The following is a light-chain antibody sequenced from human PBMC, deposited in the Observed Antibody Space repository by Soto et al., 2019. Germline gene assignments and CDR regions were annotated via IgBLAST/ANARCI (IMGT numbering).Light chain of an antibody. CDR3: QQYGSSLRLT. CDR1: QSVSSSY. V-gene: IGKV3-20*01. CDR2: GAS. Sequence: ETVLTQSPGTLSLSPGERATLSCRASQSVSSSYLAWYQQKPGQAPRLLIYGASSRATGIPDRFSGSGSGTDFTLTISRLEPEDFAVYYCQQYGSSLRLTFGGGTKVDIK. J-gene: IGKJ4*01.